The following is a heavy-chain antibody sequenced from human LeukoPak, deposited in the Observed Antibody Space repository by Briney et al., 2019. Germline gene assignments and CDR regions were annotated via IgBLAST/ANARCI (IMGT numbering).Heavy chain of an antibody. J-gene: IGHJ3*02. CDR3: ARGSIAMAGYDCFDI. Sequence: ASVKVSCRASGYIFTNYYMHWVRQAPGQGLEWMGIIHPSAGSPSYAQKFQGRVTMTRDMSTTTFYLDLTSLRYEDTAMYYCARGSIAMAGYDCFDIWGQGTLVTVSS. V-gene: IGHV1-46*01. CDR2: IHPSAGSP. CDR1: GYIFTNYY. D-gene: IGHD6-19*01.